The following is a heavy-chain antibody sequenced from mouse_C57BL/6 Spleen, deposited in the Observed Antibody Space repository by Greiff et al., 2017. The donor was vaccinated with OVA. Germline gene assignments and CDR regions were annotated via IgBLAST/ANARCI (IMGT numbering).Heavy chain of an antibody. CDR3: ARGYGSSYYWYFDV. CDR2: INPNYGTT. CDR1: GYSFTDYK. D-gene: IGHD1-1*01. Sequence: VQLQQSGPELVKPGASVKISCKASGYSFTDYKMNWVKQSNGKSLEWIGVINPNYGTTSYNQKFKGKATLTVDQSSSTAYMQLNSLTSEDSAVYYCARGYGSSYYWYFDVWGTGTTVTVSS. J-gene: IGHJ1*03. V-gene: IGHV1-39*01.